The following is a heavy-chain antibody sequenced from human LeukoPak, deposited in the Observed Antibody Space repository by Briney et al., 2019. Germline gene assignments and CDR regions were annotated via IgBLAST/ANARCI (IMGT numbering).Heavy chain of an antibody. J-gene: IGHJ4*02. CDR1: GGSFSGYY. V-gene: IGHV4-59*01. D-gene: IGHD4-17*01. CDR3: ARDSYGEYLFDY. Sequence: PSETLSLTCAVYGGSFSGYYWSWIRQPPGKGLEWIGYIYYSGSTNYNPSLKSRVTISVDTSKNQFSLRLNSVTAADTAVYYCARDSYGEYLFDYWGQGTLVTVSS. CDR2: IYYSGST.